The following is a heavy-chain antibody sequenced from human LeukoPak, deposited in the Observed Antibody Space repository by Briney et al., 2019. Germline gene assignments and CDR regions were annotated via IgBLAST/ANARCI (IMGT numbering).Heavy chain of an antibody. CDR1: GFTFSSYG. D-gene: IGHD3-22*01. CDR2: ISYDGSNK. Sequence: GGSLRLFCAASGFTFSSYGMHWVRQAPGKGLEWVAVISYDGSNKYYADSVKGRFTISRDNSKNTLYLQMNSLRAEDTAVYYCATYYYDSSGHQESLAFDYWGQGTLVTVSS. CDR3: ATYYYDSSGHQESLAFDY. V-gene: IGHV3-30*03. J-gene: IGHJ4*02.